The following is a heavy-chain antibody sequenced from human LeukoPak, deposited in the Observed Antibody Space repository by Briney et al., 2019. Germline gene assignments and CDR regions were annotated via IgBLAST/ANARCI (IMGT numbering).Heavy chain of an antibody. CDR2: IYYSGST. Sequence: GSLRLSCAASGFTFSSYGMHWVRQPPGKGLEWIGSIYYSGSTYYNPSLKSRVTISVDTSKNQFSLKLSSVTAADTAVYYCANIGTTEIDYWGQETLVTVSS. V-gene: IGHV4-39*07. CDR3: ANIGTTEIDY. J-gene: IGHJ4*02. CDR1: GFTFSSYG. D-gene: IGHD2/OR15-2a*01.